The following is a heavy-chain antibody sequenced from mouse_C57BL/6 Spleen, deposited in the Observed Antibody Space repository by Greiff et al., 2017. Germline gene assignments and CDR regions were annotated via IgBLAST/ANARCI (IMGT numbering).Heavy chain of an antibody. D-gene: IGHD4-1*01. CDR3: ARLGPIYYYAMDY. J-gene: IGHJ4*01. CDR1: GYTFTSYW. CDR2: IDPSDSYT. V-gene: IGHV1-50*01. Sequence: QVQLQQPGAELVKPGASVKLSCKASGYTFTSYWMQWVKQRPGQGLEWIGEIDPSDSYTNYNQKFKGKATLTVDTSSSTAYMQLSSLTSEDSAVYYCARLGPIYYYAMDYWGQGTSVTVSS.